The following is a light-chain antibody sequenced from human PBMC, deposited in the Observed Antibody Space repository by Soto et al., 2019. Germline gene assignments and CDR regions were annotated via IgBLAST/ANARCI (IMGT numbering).Light chain of an antibody. J-gene: IGKJ2*01. CDR2: DAS. Sequence: DIQMTQSPSTLSASVGDRITITCRASQRVSRRLAWFQHKPGHAPKLLIYDASSLESAVPSRFSGRGSGTEFTLTISSLQPYDCATYYCHTYKSYSLHTFGQGTKL. CDR1: QRVSRR. V-gene: IGKV1-5*01. CDR3: HTYKSYSLHT.